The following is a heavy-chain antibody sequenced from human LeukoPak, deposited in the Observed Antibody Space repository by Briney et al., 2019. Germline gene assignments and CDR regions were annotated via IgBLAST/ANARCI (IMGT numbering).Heavy chain of an antibody. CDR3: ARDARLSYAFDI. Sequence: SETLSLTCTVSGGSISSYYWSWIRQPPGKGLEWIGYIYYSGSTNFNPSLKGRVTISVDTSKNQFSLKLSSVTAADTAVYYCARDARLSYAFDIWGQGTMVTVSS. CDR1: GGSISSYY. D-gene: IGHD5/OR15-5a*01. CDR2: IYYSGST. J-gene: IGHJ3*02. V-gene: IGHV4-59*01.